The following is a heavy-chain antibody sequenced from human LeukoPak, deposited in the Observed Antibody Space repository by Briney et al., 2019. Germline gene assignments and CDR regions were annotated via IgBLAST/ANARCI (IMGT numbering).Heavy chain of an antibody. CDR2: ITPFNGNT. V-gene: IGHV1-45*02. CDR1: GYTFTYRY. CDR3: ARALQGYSYTVDY. J-gene: IGHJ4*02. D-gene: IGHD5-18*01. Sequence: GASVKVSCKASGYTFTYRYLHWVRQAPGQALEWMGWITPFNGNTNYAQKFQDRVTITRDRSMSTAYMELSSLRSEDTAMYYCARALQGYSYTVDYWGQGTLVTVSS.